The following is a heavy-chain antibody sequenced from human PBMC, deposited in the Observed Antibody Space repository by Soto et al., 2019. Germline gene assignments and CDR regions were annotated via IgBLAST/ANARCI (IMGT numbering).Heavy chain of an antibody. V-gene: IGHV1-69*13. CDR2: IIPIFGTA. CDR1: FGTISGYA. Sequence: GSAEKISCKARFGTISGYALIWRRQAPGQGLEWMGGIIPIFGTANYAQKFQGRVPITADESTITAYMELWSLRSGDTGVYYCARDRFGESHPLVLWRTTRWFDFPGTGSLGTVSS. J-gene: IGHJ5*01. D-gene: IGHD3-10*01. CDR3: ARDRFGESHPLVLWRTTRWFDF.